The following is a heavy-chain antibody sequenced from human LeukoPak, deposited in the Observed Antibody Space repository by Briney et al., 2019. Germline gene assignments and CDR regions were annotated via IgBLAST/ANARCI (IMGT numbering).Heavy chain of an antibody. CDR2: IYYSGST. D-gene: IGHD6-19*01. V-gene: IGHV4-59*01. CDR3: ARGAYSSGWFDY. CDR1: GGSISSYY. Sequence: SETLSLTCTVSGGSISSYYWSWVRQPPGKGLEWIGYIYYSGSTNYTPSLKSRVTISVDTSKNQFPLKLSSVTAADTAVYYCARGAYSSGWFDYWGQGTLVTVSA. J-gene: IGHJ4*02.